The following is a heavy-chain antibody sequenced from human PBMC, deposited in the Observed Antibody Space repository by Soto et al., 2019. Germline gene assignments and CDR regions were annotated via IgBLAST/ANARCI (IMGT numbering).Heavy chain of an antibody. CDR1: GYSFTSYW. D-gene: IGHD6-13*01. J-gene: IGHJ6*02. CDR3: ARHTYSRALSYYYYYGMDV. CDR2: IDPSDSYT. V-gene: IGHV5-10-1*01. Sequence: GESLKISCKGSGYSFTSYWISWVRQMPGKGLEWMGRIDPSDSYTNYSPSFQGHVTIPADKSISTAYLQWSSLKASDTAMYYCARHTYSRALSYYYYYGMDVWGQGTTVTVSS.